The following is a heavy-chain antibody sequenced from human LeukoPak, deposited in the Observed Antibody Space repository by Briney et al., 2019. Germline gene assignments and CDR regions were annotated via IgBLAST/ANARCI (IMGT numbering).Heavy chain of an antibody. CDR3: AKDLEQWPAVPEY. Sequence: GGSLRLSCAASGFTFYTYGMHWVRQAPGKGLDWVAFIEKDGSNKYYADSVKGRFTLSRDNSKNRLYLQMNSLRPEETALYYCAKDLEQWPAVPEYWGQGTLVIVSS. J-gene: IGHJ4*02. D-gene: IGHD6-19*01. V-gene: IGHV3-30*02. CDR1: GFTFYTYG. CDR2: IEKDGSNK.